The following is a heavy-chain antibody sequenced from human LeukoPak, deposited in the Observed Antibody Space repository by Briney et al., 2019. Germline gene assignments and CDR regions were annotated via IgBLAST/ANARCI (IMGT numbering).Heavy chain of an antibody. J-gene: IGHJ4*02. CDR3: AKFYDILTGYFDH. Sequence: RGGSLRLSCAASGFTFTIYAMGWVRQCPGEGLGWVSSISGGGGGTYYAEFVKGRFTISRDNSKNTLYLQMNSLRAEDTAVYYCAKFYDILTGYFDHWGQGTLVTVSS. D-gene: IGHD3-9*01. V-gene: IGHV3-23*01. CDR2: ISGGGGGT. CDR1: GFTFTIYA.